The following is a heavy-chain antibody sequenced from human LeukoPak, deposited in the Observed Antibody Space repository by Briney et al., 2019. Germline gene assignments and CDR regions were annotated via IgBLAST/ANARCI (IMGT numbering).Heavy chain of an antibody. V-gene: IGHV3-21*01. Sequence: PGGSLRLSCGASGFTFSRYSMNWVRQAPGKGLEWVSSISSSGSYIYYADSVKGRFTISRDNVQNSLYLQMNSLRAEDTAMYYCARDRGYFDNWGQGTLVTVSS. CDR3: ARDRGYFDN. CDR2: ISSSGSYI. J-gene: IGHJ4*02. CDR1: GFTFSRYS.